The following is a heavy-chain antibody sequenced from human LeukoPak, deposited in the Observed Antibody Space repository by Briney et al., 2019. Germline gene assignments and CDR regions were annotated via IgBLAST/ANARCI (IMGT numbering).Heavy chain of an antibody. D-gene: IGHD4-11*01. V-gene: IGHV4-30-4*08. CDR3: ARSFTVTTYWYFDL. CDR2: IYYSGST. Sequence: SETLSLTCTVSGGSISSGDYYWSWIRQPPGKGLEWIGYIYYSGSTYYNPSLKSRVTISVDTSKNQFSLKLSSVTAADTAVYYCARSFTVTTYWYFDLWGRGTLVTVSS. CDR1: GGSISSGDYY. J-gene: IGHJ2*01.